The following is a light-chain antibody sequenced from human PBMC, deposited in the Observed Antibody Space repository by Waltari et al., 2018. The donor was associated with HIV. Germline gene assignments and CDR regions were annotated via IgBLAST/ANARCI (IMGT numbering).Light chain of an antibody. CDR2: SNN. J-gene: IGLJ3*02. V-gene: IGLV1-44*01. CDR1: SSNIGSNT. CDR3: CSYAGNYTGV. Sequence: QSVLTQPPSASGTPGQRVTISCSGSSSNIGSNTVNWYQQLPGTAPKLLIYSNNPRPSGVPDRFSGSKSGTSASLAISGLQSEDEADYYCCSYAGNYTGVFGGGTKLTVL.